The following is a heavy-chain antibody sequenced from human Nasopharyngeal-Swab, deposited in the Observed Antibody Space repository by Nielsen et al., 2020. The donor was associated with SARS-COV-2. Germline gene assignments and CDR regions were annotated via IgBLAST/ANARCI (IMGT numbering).Heavy chain of an antibody. CDR3: ARGVGSTSYYYYGMDV. CDR1: GDSVSSNSAA. D-gene: IGHD2-2*01. CDR2: TYYRSKWYN. J-gene: IGHJ6*02. V-gene: IGHV6-1*01. Sequence: TLSLTCAISGDSVSSNSAAWNWIRQSPSRGLEWLGRTYYRSKWYNDYAVSVKSRITINLDTSKNQFSLQLNSVTPEDTAVYYCARGVGSTSYYYYGMDVWGQGTTVTVSS.